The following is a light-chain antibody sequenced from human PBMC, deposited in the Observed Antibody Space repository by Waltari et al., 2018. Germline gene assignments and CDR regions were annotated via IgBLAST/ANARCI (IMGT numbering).Light chain of an antibody. CDR1: QTISTC. V-gene: IGKV3-11*01. CDR2: DAA. Sequence: EVVLTHSPSTLTLSPRRRATLSCRARQTISTCLFWYQQKPGQAPRLLIYDAANRATGIPARVRASGSGTDFTLTISSLEAEDSAVYYCMQRGAWSPIAFGPGTRLEI. J-gene: IGKJ5*01. CDR3: MQRGAWSPIA.